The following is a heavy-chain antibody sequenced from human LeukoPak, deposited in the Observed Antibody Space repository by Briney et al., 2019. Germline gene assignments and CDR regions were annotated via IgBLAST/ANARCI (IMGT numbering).Heavy chain of an antibody. J-gene: IGHJ3*02. D-gene: IGHD3-16*02. CDR3: ARSNYVWGSYRPRQSDAFDI. CDR2: IYYSGST. CDR1: GGSISTYY. V-gene: IGHV4-59*12. Sequence: SETLSLTCTVSGGSISTYYWSWIRQPPGKGLEWIGYIYYSGSTNYNPSLKSRVTMSVDTSKNQFSLKLSSVTAADTAVYYCARSNYVWGSYRPRQSDAFDIWGQGTMVTVSS.